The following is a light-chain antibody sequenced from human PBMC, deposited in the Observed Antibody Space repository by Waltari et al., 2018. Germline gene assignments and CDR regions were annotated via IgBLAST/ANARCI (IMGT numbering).Light chain of an antibody. J-gene: IGKJ1*01. V-gene: IGKV3-20*01. CDR2: RAS. CDR1: QSVGSSS. Sequence: EIVLTQCPGTASLSPGERVTLSCRASQSVGSSSLAWYQQKPGQAPRLVIYRASRRATGIPDRFSGSGSGTDFSLTISRLEPEDFAVYYCQQHGTLPATFGQETKVEIK. CDR3: QQHGTLPAT.